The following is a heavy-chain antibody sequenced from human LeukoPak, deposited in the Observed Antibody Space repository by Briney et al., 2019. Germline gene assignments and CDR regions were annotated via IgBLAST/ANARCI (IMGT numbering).Heavy chain of an antibody. J-gene: IGHJ5*02. CDR3: ACGFKWFDP. CDR2: IYHSGST. D-gene: IGHD6-25*01. Sequence: PSETLSLTCAVSGGSISSGGYSWSWIRQPPGKGLEWIGYIYHSGSTNYNPSLKSRVTISEDTSKNQFSLKLTSVTAADTAVYYCACGFKWFDPWGQGILVTVSS. CDR1: GGSISSGGYS. V-gene: IGHV4-30-2*02.